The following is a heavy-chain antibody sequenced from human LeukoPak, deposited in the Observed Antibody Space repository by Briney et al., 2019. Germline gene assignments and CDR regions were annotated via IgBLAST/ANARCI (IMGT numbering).Heavy chain of an antibody. CDR1: GFTFSSYA. Sequence: GGSLRLSCAASGFTFSSYAMSWVRQAPGKGLEWVSGISGSGDSTYYADSVKGRFTISRDKSRNTLYLQMNSLGAADTAVYYCAKGLTPGNAWGSYRFDYWGQGTLVTVSS. CDR2: ISGSGDST. D-gene: IGHD3-16*02. J-gene: IGHJ4*02. V-gene: IGHV3-23*01. CDR3: AKGLTPGNAWGSYRFDY.